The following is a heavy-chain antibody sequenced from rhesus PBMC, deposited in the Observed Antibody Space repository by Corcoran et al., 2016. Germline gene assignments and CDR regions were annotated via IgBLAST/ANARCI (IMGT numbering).Heavy chain of an antibody. CDR1: GGSISRYY. CDR3: ARNKNYLLIAGSGSLDV. Sequence: QVQLQESGPGLVKPSETLSLTCVVSGGSISRYYWNWIRHPPGKGLEWIGYIAGTTVTTYYNPALKNRVTISADTSRNQVSLKLNFMTAADTAVYYCARNKNYLLIAGSGSLDVWGRGVLVTVSS. J-gene: IGHJ5-2*02. CDR2: IAGTTVTT. D-gene: IGHD2-2*01. V-gene: IGHV4-165*02.